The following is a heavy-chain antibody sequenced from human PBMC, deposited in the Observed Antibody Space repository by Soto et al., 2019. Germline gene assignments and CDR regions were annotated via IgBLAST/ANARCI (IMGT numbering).Heavy chain of an antibody. CDR3: AKEVSDIGVVPAARGY. Sequence: EVQLLESGGGLVQPGGSLRLSCAASGFTFSSYAMSWVRQAPGKGLEWVSAISGSGGSTYYADSVKGRFTISRDNSKNTRYLQMNSLRAEDTAVYYCAKEVSDIGVVPAARGYWGQGTLVTVSS. D-gene: IGHD2-2*01. J-gene: IGHJ4*02. CDR1: GFTFSSYA. CDR2: ISGSGGST. V-gene: IGHV3-23*01.